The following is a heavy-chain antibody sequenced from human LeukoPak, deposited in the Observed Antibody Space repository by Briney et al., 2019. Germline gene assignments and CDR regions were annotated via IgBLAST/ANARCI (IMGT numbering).Heavy chain of an antibody. Sequence: PSETLSLTCSVSGGSISSNPNYWGWVRQPPGEGLEWIASMLDSATTYYNPSLKSRVTISLDTSKNQFSLKLKSITAADTAVYYCARGVYTGVAGTDYWGQGILVTVST. V-gene: IGHV4-39*07. D-gene: IGHD6-19*01. J-gene: IGHJ4*02. CDR1: GGSISSNPNY. CDR2: MLDSATT. CDR3: ARGVYTGVAGTDY.